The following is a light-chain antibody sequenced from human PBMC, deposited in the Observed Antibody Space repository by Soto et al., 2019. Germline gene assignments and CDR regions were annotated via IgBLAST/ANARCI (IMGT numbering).Light chain of an antibody. CDR2: AAS. J-gene: IGKJ2*01. CDR1: QGISSY. CDR3: QQLNSYPRT. Sequence: DIQLTQSPSFLSASVGDRVTITCRASQGISSYLAWYQQRPGKAPKLLIYAASTLQSGDPSRFSGSGSGTEFPLTIRSLQPEDFATFYCQQLNSYPRTFGQGTKLEIK. V-gene: IGKV1-9*01.